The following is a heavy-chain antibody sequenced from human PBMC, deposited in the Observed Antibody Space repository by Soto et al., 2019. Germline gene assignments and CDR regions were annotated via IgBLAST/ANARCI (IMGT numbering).Heavy chain of an antibody. CDR2: IIPIFGTA. D-gene: IGHD6-6*01. V-gene: IGHV1-69*13. J-gene: IGHJ5*02. CDR3: ARDGLEYTSSSWFDP. CDR1: GGPFSSYA. Sequence: SGKVSFKACGGPFSSYAISWVRQAPGQGLEWMGGIIPIFGTANYAQKFQGRVTITAYESTSTAYMELSSLRSEETAVYYCARDGLEYTSSSWFDPWGQGTMVTVSS.